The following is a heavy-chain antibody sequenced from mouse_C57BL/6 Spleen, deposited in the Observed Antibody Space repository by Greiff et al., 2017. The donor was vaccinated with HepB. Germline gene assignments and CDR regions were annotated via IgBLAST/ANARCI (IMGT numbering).Heavy chain of an antibody. J-gene: IGHJ3*01. V-gene: IGHV1-61*01. D-gene: IGHD2-4*01. CDR2: IYPSDSET. CDR3: AREGIYYDYDY. Sequence: VQLQQPGAELVGPGSSVKLSCKASGYTFTSYWMDWVKQRPGQGLEWIGNIYPSDSETHYNQKFKDKATLTVDKSSSTAYMQLSSLTSEDSAVYYCAREGIYYDYDYWGQGTLVTVSA. CDR1: GYTFTSYW.